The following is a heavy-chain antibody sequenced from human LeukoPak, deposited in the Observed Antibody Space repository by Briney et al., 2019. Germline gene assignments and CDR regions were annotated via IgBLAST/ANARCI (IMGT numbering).Heavy chain of an antibody. V-gene: IGHV6-1*01. CDR2: TYYRSKWNN. Sequence: SQTLSLTCALSGDSASTNSATWTWLRQSPSRGLEWLGRTYYRSKWNNDYAVSVKSRITINPDTSKNQFSLQLNSVTPEDTAVYYCARETSFRYYDFWSGWDYWGQGTLVTVSS. J-gene: IGHJ4*02. D-gene: IGHD3-3*01. CDR1: GDSASTNSAT. CDR3: ARETSFRYYDFWSGWDY.